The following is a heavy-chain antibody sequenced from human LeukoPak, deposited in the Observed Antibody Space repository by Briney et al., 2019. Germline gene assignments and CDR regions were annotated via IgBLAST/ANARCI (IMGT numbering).Heavy chain of an antibody. J-gene: IGHJ6*03. Sequence: SETLSPTCAVYGGSFSGYYWSWIRQPPGKGLEWIGEINHSGSTNYNPSLKSRVTISVDTSKNQFSLKLSSVTAADTAVYYCARRTDFWSGYYYYYMDVWGKGTTVTVSS. CDR3: ARRTDFWSGYYYYYMDV. V-gene: IGHV4-34*01. D-gene: IGHD3-3*01. CDR2: INHSGST. CDR1: GGSFSGYY.